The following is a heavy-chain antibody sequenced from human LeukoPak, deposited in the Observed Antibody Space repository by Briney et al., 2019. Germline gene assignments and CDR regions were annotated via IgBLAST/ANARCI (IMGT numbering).Heavy chain of an antibody. CDR2: INPNSGGT. D-gene: IGHD6-13*01. J-gene: IGHJ2*01. CDR3: ARDFGYSSSWPDWYFDL. Sequence: GASVKVSCKASGYTFTGYYMHWVRQAPGQGLEWMGWINPNSGGTNYAQKFQGWVTMTRDTSISTAYMELSRLRSDDTAVYYCARDFGYSSSWPDWYFDLWGRGTLVTVSS. V-gene: IGHV1-2*04. CDR1: GYTFTGYY.